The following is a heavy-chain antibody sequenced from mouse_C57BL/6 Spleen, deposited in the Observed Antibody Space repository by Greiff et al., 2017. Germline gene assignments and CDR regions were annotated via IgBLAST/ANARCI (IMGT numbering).Heavy chain of an antibody. CDR2: INPGSGGT. V-gene: IGHV1-54*01. D-gene: IGHD1-1*01. CDR3: ARDTTVVATNYFDY. J-gene: IGHJ2*01. CDR1: GYAFTNYL. Sequence: VHLVESGAELVRPGTSVKVSCKASGYAFTNYLIEWVKQRPGQGLEWIGVINPGSGGTNYNEKFKGKATLTADKSSSTAYMQLSSLTSEDSAVYFCARDTTVVATNYFDYWGQGTTLTVSS.